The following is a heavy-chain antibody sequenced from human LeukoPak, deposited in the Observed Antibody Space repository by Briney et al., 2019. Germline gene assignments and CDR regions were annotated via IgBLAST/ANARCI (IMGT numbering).Heavy chain of an antibody. CDR1: GFTFSSYW. CDR2: ISSSSSYI. Sequence: PGGSLRLSCAASGFTFSSYWMSWVRQAPGKGLEWVSSISSSSSYIYYADSVKGRFTISRDNAKNSLYLQMNSLRAEDTAVYYCARLVVYYGSGASDFDYWGQGTLVTVSS. J-gene: IGHJ4*02. CDR3: ARLVVYYGSGASDFDY. D-gene: IGHD3-10*01. V-gene: IGHV3-21*01.